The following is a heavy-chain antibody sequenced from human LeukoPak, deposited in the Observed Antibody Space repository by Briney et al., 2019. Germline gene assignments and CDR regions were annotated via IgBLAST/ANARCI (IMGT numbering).Heavy chain of an antibody. CDR3: ARVGRSRGSLPNSYYYMDV. Sequence: SVKVSCQASGDIFNSYSVSWLRQAPGRGLEWMGGIIPMFGSANYAQKFQGRVTITTDQSTTIVYMELSSLSSEDTAVYYCARVGRSRGSLPNSYYYMDVWGKGTTVTVSS. CDR1: GDIFNSYS. D-gene: IGHD1-26*01. V-gene: IGHV1-69*05. J-gene: IGHJ6*03. CDR2: IIPMFGSA.